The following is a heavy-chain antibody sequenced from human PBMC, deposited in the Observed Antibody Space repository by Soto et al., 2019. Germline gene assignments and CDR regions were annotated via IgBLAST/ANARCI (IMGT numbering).Heavy chain of an antibody. CDR3: AKDGIAVAGTEAFDY. J-gene: IGHJ4*02. CDR2: ISGSGVST. D-gene: IGHD6-19*01. CDR1: GFTVSSYA. V-gene: IGHV3-23*01. Sequence: GGSLRLSCAASGFTVSSYAMSWVRQAPGKGLEWVSGISGSGVSTHYADSVKGRFTISRDNSKNTLYLQMYSLRAEDTAVYYCAKDGIAVAGTEAFDYWGQGTLVTVSS.